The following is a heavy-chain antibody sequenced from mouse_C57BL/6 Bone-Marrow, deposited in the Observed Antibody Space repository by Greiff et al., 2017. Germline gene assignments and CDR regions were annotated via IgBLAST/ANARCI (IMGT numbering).Heavy chain of an antibody. D-gene: IGHD1-2*01. V-gene: IGHV1-19*01. CDR1: GYTFTDYY. CDR3: AILRLYAMDY. CDR2: INPYNGGT. Sequence: VQLQQSGPVLVKPGASVKMSCKASGYTFTDYYMNWVKQSHGKSLEWIGVINPYNGGTSYNQKFQGKATLTVDKSSSTAYMELNSLTSEDSAVYYCAILRLYAMDYWGQGTSVTVSS. J-gene: IGHJ4*01.